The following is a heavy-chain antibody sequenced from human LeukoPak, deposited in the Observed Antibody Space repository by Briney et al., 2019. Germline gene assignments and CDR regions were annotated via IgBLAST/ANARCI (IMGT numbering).Heavy chain of an antibody. CDR3: AKRGLITMVRGVTPPPYYFDY. D-gene: IGHD3-10*01. V-gene: IGHV3-23*01. J-gene: IGHJ4*02. CDR2: ISGSGGST. CDR1: GFTFSSYA. Sequence: GGSLRLSCAASGFTFSSYAMSWVRQAPGKGLEWVSAISGSGGSTYYADSVKGRFTISRDNSKNTLYLQMNSLRAEDTAVYYCAKRGLITMVRGVTPPPYYFDYWGQGTLVTVSS.